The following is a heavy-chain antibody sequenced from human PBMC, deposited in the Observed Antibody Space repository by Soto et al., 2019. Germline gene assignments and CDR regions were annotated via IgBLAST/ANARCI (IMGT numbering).Heavy chain of an antibody. D-gene: IGHD6-19*01. CDR3: AKDPNNSSGCR. CDR1: GFTFSSYA. CDR2: ISGSGGST. Sequence: GGSLRLSCAASGFTFSSYAMSWVRQAPGKGLECVSAISGSGGSTYYADSVKGRFTISRDNSKNTLYLQMNSLRAEDTAVYYCAKDPNNSSGCRWGQGTLVTVSS. V-gene: IGHV3-23*01. J-gene: IGHJ4*02.